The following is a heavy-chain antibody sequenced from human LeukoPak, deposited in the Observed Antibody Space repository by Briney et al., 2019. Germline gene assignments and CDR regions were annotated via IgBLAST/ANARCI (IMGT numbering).Heavy chain of an antibody. CDR1: GGSISSGGYS. V-gene: IGHV4-30-2*01. CDR3: ASGLLSSGA. D-gene: IGHD2/OR15-2a*01. J-gene: IGHJ4*02. CDR2: INHSGST. Sequence: SQTLSLTCAVSGGSISSGGYSWSWIRQPPGKGLEWIGEINHSGSTNYNPSLKSRVTISVDTSKNQFSLKLSSVTAADTAVYYCASGLLSSGAWGQGTLVTVSS.